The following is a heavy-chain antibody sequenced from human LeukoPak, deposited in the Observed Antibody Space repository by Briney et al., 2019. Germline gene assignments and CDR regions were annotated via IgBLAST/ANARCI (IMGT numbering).Heavy chain of an antibody. Sequence: ASVNVSCKASGYTFTGYFMRWVRQAPGQGLEWMGWINPNSGDTNYAQKFQGRVTMTRDTSISTAYMELSRLRSDDTAVYYCARDSDPTYYFDSGPYHAYWGQGTLVTVSS. CDR2: INPNSGDT. CDR3: ARDSDPTYYFDSGPYHAY. V-gene: IGHV1-2*02. CDR1: GYTFTGYF. J-gene: IGHJ4*02. D-gene: IGHD3-10*01.